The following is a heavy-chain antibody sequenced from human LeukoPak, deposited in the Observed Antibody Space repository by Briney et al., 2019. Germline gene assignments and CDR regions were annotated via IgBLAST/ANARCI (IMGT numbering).Heavy chain of an antibody. CDR2: ISAYNGNT. J-gene: IGHJ4*02. D-gene: IGHD3-22*01. CDR3: ARDQDYYDSSGYYYTSDY. V-gene: IGHV1-18*01. CDR1: GYTFTSYG. Sequence: GASVKASCKASGYTFTSYGISWVRQAPGQGLEWMGWISAYNGNTNYAQKLQGRVTMTTDTSTSTAYMELRSLRSDDTAVYYCARDQDYYDSSGYYYTSDYWGQGTLVTVSS.